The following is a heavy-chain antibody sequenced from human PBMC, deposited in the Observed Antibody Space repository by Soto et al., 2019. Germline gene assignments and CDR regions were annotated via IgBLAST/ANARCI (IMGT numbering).Heavy chain of an antibody. D-gene: IGHD3-3*01. CDR2: ISYDERTK. V-gene: IGHV3-30-3*02. J-gene: IGHJ2*01. Sequence: GGSLRLSCSGSGFTFNTHSIHWVRQVPGKGLEWVAVISYDERTKFYADSVKGRFTISRDNSENSVYLQMNFPRPDDTAVYYCAKEWRYYGSSGLWYFDLWGRGALVTVSS. CDR3: AKEWRYYGSSGLWYFDL. CDR1: GFTFNTHS.